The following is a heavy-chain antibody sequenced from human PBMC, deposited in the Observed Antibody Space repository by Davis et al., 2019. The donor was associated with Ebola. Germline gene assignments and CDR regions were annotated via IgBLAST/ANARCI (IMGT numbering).Heavy chain of an antibody. J-gene: IGHJ3*02. V-gene: IGHV4-34*01. CDR2: INHSGST. Sequence: SETLSLTCAVYGGSFSGYYWSWIRQPPGKGLEWIGEINHSGSTNYNPSLKSRVTISVDTSKNQFSLKLSSVTAADTAVYYCARYATYYYDSSGSKNAFDIWGQGTMVTVSS. D-gene: IGHD3-22*01. CDR1: GGSFSGYY. CDR3: ARYATYYYDSSGSKNAFDI.